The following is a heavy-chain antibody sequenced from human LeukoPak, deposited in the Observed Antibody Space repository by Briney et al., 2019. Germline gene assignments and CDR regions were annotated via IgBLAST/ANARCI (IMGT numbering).Heavy chain of an antibody. D-gene: IGHD6-6*01. Sequence: GRSLRLSCAASAFTFSSYAMHWVRQAPGKGLDWVAVISSDGGNKFYADSVKGRFTISRDNSKNTLYLQMNSLRTDDTAVYYCARVLWQLPPHWGQGTLVTVSS. V-gene: IGHV3-30*14. CDR1: AFTFSSYA. CDR2: ISSDGGNK. CDR3: ARVLWQLPPH. J-gene: IGHJ4*02.